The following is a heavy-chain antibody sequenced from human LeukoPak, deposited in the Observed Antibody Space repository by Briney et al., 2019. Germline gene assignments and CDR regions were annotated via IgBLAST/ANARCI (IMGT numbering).Heavy chain of an antibody. CDR1: GFTFSSYA. CDR2: ISGSGGST. V-gene: IGHV3-23*01. D-gene: IGHD6-13*01. Sequence: GGSLRLSCAASGFTFSSYAMSWVRQAPGKGLEWVSGISGSGGSTYYADSVKGRFTISRDNSKSTLFLQMNSLRSEDTAVYYCAKKEIAEAFDYWGQGTLVTVSS. CDR3: AKKEIAEAFDY. J-gene: IGHJ4*02.